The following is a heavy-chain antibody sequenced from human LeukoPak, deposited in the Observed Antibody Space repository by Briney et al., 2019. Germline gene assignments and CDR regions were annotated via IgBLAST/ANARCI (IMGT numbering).Heavy chain of an antibody. CDR2: IYYSGST. CDR1: CGSISSSSYY. Sequence: ETLSLTCTVSCGSISSSSYYWGWIRQPPGKGLEWIGSIYYSGSTYYNPSLKSRVTISVDTSKNQFSLKLSSVTAADTAVYYCARDSGYSYGYFDYWGQGTLVTVSS. CDR3: ARDSGYSYGYFDY. D-gene: IGHD5-18*01. V-gene: IGHV4-39*07. J-gene: IGHJ4*02.